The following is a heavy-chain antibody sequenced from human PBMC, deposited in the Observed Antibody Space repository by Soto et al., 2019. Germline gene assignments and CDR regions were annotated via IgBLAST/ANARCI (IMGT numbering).Heavy chain of an antibody. CDR3: ARSDYYGSGSYYHVLFDY. D-gene: IGHD3-10*01. V-gene: IGHV1-69*01. J-gene: IGHJ4*02. Sequence: QVQLVQSGAEVKKPGSSVKVSCKASGGTFSSYAISWVRQAPGQGLEWMGGIIPIFGTANYAQKFQGRVTLTADESTSTAYMELSSLRSEDTAVYYCARSDYYGSGSYYHVLFDYWGQGTLVTVSS. CDR2: IIPIFGTA. CDR1: GGTFSSYA.